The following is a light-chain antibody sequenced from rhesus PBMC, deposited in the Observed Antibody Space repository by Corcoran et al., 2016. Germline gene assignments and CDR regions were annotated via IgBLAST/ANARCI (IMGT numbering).Light chain of an antibody. J-gene: IGKJ2*01. Sequence: DIQMTQSPSSLSAPVGDRATITCRASENVNNYLNWYQHKPGKAPKLLIDKAATLQSGVPSRFSGSGSGTDYTFTISSLQPEDVATYYCQHGYGTPHSFGQGTKVEIK. CDR1: ENVNNY. CDR3: QHGYGTPHS. CDR2: KAA. V-gene: IGKV1-74*01.